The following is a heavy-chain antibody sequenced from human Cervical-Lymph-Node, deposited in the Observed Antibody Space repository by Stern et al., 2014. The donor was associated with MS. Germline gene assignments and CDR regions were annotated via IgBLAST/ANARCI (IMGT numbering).Heavy chain of an antibody. J-gene: IGHJ4*02. CDR1: GYTFTTYY. CDR3: ARQRTTGHMDFDY. D-gene: IGHD1-1*01. V-gene: IGHV1-46*01. CDR2: INTSDGDT. Sequence: VQLVESGAEVKKPGASVNISCVTSGYTFTTYYVHWVRQAPGQGLAWMGIINTSDGDTSHTRKFQDRVTVTRDTSASTVYLKLSSLKSEDTAVYYCARQRTTGHMDFDYWGQGTLVTVSS.